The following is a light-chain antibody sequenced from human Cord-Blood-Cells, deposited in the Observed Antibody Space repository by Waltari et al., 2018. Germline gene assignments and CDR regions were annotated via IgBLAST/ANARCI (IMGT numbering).Light chain of an antibody. CDR1: QSLLHSNGYNY. V-gene: IGKV2-28*01. CDR2: LGS. CDR3: MQALQTPRYT. Sequence: DIVMTQSPLSLPVTPGEPASISCRSSQSLLHSNGYNYLDWYLQKPGQSPQLLIYLGSNRASGVPDRFSGIGSGTDFTLKISRVEAEDVGVYYCMQALQTPRYTFGQGTKLEIK. J-gene: IGKJ2*01.